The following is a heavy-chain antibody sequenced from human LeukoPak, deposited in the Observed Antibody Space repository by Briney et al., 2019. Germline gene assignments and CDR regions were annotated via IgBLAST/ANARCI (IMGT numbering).Heavy chain of an antibody. CDR1: GFTLSSYA. Sequence: GGSLRLSCAASGFTLSSYAMSWVRQAPGKGLEWVSAISGSGGSTYYADSVKGRFTISRDNSKNTLYLQMNSLRAEDTALYYCARSPPAHYGSGSSLDCWGQGTLVTVSS. D-gene: IGHD3-10*01. V-gene: IGHV3-23*01. CDR3: ARSPPAHYGSGSSLDC. CDR2: ISGSGGST. J-gene: IGHJ4*02.